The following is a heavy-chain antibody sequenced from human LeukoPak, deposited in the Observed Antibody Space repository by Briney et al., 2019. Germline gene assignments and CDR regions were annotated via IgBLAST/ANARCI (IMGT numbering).Heavy chain of an antibody. CDR3: AREFQDYYGSTSVFDI. V-gene: IGHV3-11*01. CDR2: ISSSGSTI. Sequence: PGGSLRLSCAASGFTFSDYYMSWIRQAPGKGLEWVSYISSSGSTIYYADSVKGRFTISRDNAKNSLYLQMNSLRAEDTAVYYCAREFQDYYGSTSVFDIWGQGTMVTVSS. D-gene: IGHD3-10*01. CDR1: GFTFSDYY. J-gene: IGHJ3*02.